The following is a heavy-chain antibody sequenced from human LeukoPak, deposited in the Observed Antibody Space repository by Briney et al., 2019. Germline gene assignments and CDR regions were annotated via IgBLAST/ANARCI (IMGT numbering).Heavy chain of an antibody. D-gene: IGHD3-16*02. CDR1: GYTFTSYD. CDR2: MNPNSGNT. V-gene: IGHV1-8*02. CDR3: ARGPGRYYDYVWGSYRFDY. Sequence: ASVKVSCKASGYTFTSYDINWVRQATGQGLEWMGWMNPNSGNTVYAQKFQGRVTMTRNTSISTAYMELSSLRSEDTAVYYCARGPGRYYDYVWGSYRFDYWGQGTLVTVSS. J-gene: IGHJ4*02.